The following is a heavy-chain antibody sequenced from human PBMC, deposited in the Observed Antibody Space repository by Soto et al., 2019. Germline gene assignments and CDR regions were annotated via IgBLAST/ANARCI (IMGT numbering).Heavy chain of an antibody. J-gene: IGHJ2*01. CDR3: AREFMPLTNDRYFDL. CDR2: IFDSGST. CDR1: GGSISGGVHS. D-gene: IGHD2-8*01. Sequence: PSETLSLTCTVSGGSISGGVHSWSWIRQPPGKGLEWIGHIFDSGSTYYNPSLKSRLTISVDTSKNQFSLRLSSVTAADTAVYYCAREFMPLTNDRYFDLRDRGTLGTRSS. V-gene: IGHV4-30-4*01.